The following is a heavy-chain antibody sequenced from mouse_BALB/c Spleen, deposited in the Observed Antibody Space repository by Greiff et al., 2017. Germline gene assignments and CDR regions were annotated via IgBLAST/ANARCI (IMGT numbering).Heavy chain of an antibody. Sequence: VQLQESGPGLVAPSQSLSITCTVSGFSLTSYDISWIRQPPGKGLEWLGVIWTGGGTNYNSAFMSRLSISKDNSKSQVFLKMNSLQTDDTAIYYCAGDYDYAMDYWGQGTSVTVSS. J-gene: IGHJ4*01. CDR2: IWTGGGT. D-gene: IGHD2-4*01. CDR1: GFSLTSYD. CDR3: AGDYDYAMDY. V-gene: IGHV2-9-2*01.